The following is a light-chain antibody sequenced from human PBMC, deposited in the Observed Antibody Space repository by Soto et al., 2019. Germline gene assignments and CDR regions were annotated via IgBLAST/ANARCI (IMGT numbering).Light chain of an antibody. Sequence: DIQMTQSPSSLSASVGDRVNISCRASQSISVYLNWYQQKPGKAPKLLIYAASSLQSGVPSRFGGSGSGTHFTLTISSLQPEDFATYYCHQSYGTPYTFGQGTKLQIK. J-gene: IGKJ2*01. CDR1: QSISVY. CDR3: HQSYGTPYT. CDR2: AAS. V-gene: IGKV1-39*01.